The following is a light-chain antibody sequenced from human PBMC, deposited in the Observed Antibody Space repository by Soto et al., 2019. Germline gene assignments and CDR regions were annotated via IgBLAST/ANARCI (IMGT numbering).Light chain of an antibody. CDR2: DAS. Sequence: QSPRPLSFSHGEGATLACRASQSVSSYLAWYQQKPGQAPRLLIYDASTRATGVPARFSGSGSGTDFTLTISSLQSEDFAVYYCQHYNYWPYTFGQGSKVDI. CDR1: QSVSSY. CDR3: QHYNYWPYT. V-gene: IGKV3-15*01. J-gene: IGKJ2*01.